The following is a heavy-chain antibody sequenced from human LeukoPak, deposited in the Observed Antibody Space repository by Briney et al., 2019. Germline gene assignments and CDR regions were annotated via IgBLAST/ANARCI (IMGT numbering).Heavy chain of an antibody. CDR3: ARELVKVGATELLYFDY. J-gene: IGHJ4*02. CDR2: IKQDGSIK. CDR1: RFTFSTYW. D-gene: IGHD1-26*01. V-gene: IGHV3-7*01. Sequence: GGSLRLSCAASRFTFSTYWMSWVRQAPGKGLEWVANIKQDGSIKYYVDSVKGRFTISRDNAKNSLYLQMNSLRAEDTAVYYCARELVKVGATELLYFDYWGQGTLVTVCS.